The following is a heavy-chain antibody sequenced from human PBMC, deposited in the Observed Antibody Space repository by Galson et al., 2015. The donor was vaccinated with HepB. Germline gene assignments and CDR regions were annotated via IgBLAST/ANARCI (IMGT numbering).Heavy chain of an antibody. CDR3: ARRTIVGATSYFDY. CDR1: GYTFTSYG. V-gene: IGHV1-18*04. Sequence: SVKVSCKASGYTFTSYGISWVRQAPGQGLEWMGWISAYNGNTNYAQKLQGRVTMTSDTSTSTAYMELRSLRSDDTAVYYCARRTIVGATSYFDYWDQGTLVTVSS. CDR2: ISAYNGNT. J-gene: IGHJ4*02. D-gene: IGHD1-26*01.